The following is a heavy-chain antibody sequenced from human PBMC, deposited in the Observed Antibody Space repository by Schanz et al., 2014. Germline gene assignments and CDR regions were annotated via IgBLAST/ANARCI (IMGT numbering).Heavy chain of an antibody. V-gene: IGHV1-18*04. CDR2: ISAYNGNM. Sequence: QVQLVQSGAEVQKPGASVMLSCKTSGYSFNLFGVSWVRQAPGQGLEWMGWISAYNGNMNYAPKFQGRVTMTTDTSTTTAYMELRSLRSDDTAVYYCARGQYFDYWGQGTLVTVSS. CDR3: ARGQYFDY. CDR1: GYSFNLFG. J-gene: IGHJ4*02.